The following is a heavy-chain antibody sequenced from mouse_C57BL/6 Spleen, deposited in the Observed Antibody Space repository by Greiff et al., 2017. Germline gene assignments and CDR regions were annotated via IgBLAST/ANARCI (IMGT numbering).Heavy chain of an antibody. V-gene: IGHV1-39*01. CDR3: ARGDYENYFDY. Sequence: LVEPGPELVKPGASVKISCKASGYSFTDYYMNWVKQSHGQSLEWIGVINPNYGTTSYNQKFKGKDTLTVDQSSSTAYMQLNSLTSEDSAVYYCARGDYENYFDYWGQGTTLTVSS. CDR2: INPNYGTT. CDR1: GYSFTDYY. J-gene: IGHJ2*01. D-gene: IGHD2-4*01.